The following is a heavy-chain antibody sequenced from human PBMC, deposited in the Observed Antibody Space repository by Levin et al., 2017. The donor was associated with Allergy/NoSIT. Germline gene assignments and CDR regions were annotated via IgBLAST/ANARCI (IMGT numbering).Heavy chain of an antibody. CDR3: ATGGDMDV. Sequence: LSLTCAASGFPFSNYGIYWVRQAPGKGLDWVALITFDGGVKFYADSVKGRFTISRDNSRETLSLQMNNLRPDDTAVYYCATGGDMDVWGKGTTVIVSS. V-gene: IGHV3-30*03. CDR1: GFPFSNYG. J-gene: IGHJ6*03. CDR2: ITFDGGVK. D-gene: IGHD1-26*01.